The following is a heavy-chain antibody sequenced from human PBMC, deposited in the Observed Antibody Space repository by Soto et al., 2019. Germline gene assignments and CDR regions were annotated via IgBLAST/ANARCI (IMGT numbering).Heavy chain of an antibody. D-gene: IGHD5-12*01. J-gene: IGHJ4*02. Sequence: EVQLVESGGGLVQFGGSLRLSCSASGFTFSSYWMHWVRQVPGKGLVWVSRIKGDETNTGYADSVKGRFTISRDNVKSTLYLQMNSLRAEDTAVYYCARGLSGYYGFDYWGQGTLVTVSS. CDR3: ARGLSGYYGFDY. CDR1: GFTFSSYW. V-gene: IGHV3-74*01. CDR2: IKGDETNT.